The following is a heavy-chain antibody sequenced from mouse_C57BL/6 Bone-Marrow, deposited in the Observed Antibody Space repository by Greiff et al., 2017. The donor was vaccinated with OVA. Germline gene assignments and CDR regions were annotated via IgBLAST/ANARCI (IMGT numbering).Heavy chain of an antibody. V-gene: IGHV1-4*01. D-gene: IGHD1-1*01. J-gene: IGHJ1*03. CDR1: GYTFTSYT. Sequence: QVQLQQSGAELARPGASVKMSCKASGYTFTSYTMHWVKQRPGQGLEWIGYINPSSGYPKYNQKFKDKATLTADKSSSTAYMQLSSLTSEDSAVYYCARKVYGSSRYFDVWGTGTTVTVSS. CDR3: ARKVYGSSRYFDV. CDR2: INPSSGYP.